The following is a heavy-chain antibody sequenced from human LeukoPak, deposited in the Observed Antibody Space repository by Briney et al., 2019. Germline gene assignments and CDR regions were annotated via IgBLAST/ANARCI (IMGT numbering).Heavy chain of an antibody. CDR2: MNPKSGKI. V-gene: IGHV1-8*01. CDR1: GNTFTNYD. Sequence: GASVKVSCKASGNTFTNYDINWVRQASGQGLEWMGWMNPKSGKIGYAQKFQGKVTMTRNTSITTAYMELSSLRSEDTAVYYCARGRSRYGMDVWGHGTTVIVS. CDR3: ARGRSRYGMDV. J-gene: IGHJ6*02.